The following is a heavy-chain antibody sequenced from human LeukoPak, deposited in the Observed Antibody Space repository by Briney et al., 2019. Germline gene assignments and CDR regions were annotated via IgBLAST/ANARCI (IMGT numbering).Heavy chain of an antibody. CDR2: IYHSGST. D-gene: IGHD3-16*01. V-gene: IGHV4-38-2*02. Sequence: SETLSLTCTVSGYSISSGYYWGWIRQPPGKGLEWIGSIYHSGSTYYNPSLKSRVTISVDTSKNQFSLKLSSVTAADTAVYYCARDLITLWGAFDIWGQGTMVTVSS. CDR3: ARDLITLWGAFDI. J-gene: IGHJ3*02. CDR1: GYSISSGYY.